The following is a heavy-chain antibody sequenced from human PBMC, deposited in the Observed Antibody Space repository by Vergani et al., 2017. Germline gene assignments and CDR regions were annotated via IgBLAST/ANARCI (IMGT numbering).Heavy chain of an antibody. CDR3: ARAPPAATYYYYYYMDV. D-gene: IGHD2-2*01. CDR1: GFTFSSYG. V-gene: IGHV3-30*03. Sequence: QVQLVESGGGVVQPGRSLRLSCAASGFTFSSYGMHWVRQAPGKGLEWVAVISYDGSNKYYADSVKGRFTISRDNSKNTLYLQMNSLRAEDTAVYYCARAPPAATYYYYYYMDVWGKGTTVTVSS. J-gene: IGHJ6*03. CDR2: ISYDGSNK.